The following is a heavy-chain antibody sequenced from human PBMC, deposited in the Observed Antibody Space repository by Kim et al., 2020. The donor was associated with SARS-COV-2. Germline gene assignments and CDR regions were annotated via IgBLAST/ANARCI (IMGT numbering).Heavy chain of an antibody. Sequence: GIANYAQKFQGRVTITADNSTSTAYMELSSLRSEDTAVYYCASLADDYEDYWGQGTLVTVSS. D-gene: IGHD4-17*01. CDR3: ASLADDYEDY. J-gene: IGHJ4*02. CDR2: GIA. V-gene: IGHV1-69*02.